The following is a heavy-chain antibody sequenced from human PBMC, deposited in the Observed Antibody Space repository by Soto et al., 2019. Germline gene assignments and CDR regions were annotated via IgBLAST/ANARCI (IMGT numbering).Heavy chain of an antibody. CDR3: ASVYVPFVYAPMDV. J-gene: IGHJ6*03. D-gene: IGHD3-16*01. Sequence: PGGSLRLSCSASGFTFGSYAFHWVRQAPGKGLEYISAINPNRVSRYYADSVKGRFTISRDDSKNSLYLQMNSLRAEDTAVYYCASVYVPFVYAPMDVWGKGTTVTVSS. V-gene: IGHV3-64*04. CDR2: INPNRVSR. CDR1: GFTFGSYA.